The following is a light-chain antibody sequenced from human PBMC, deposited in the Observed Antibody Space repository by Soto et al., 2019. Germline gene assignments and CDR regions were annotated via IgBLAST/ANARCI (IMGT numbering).Light chain of an antibody. CDR1: SSDVGGYKY. Sequence: QSVLTQPASVSGSPGQSITISCTGTSSDVGGYKYVSWYQQHPGKAPKLMIYEVSDRPSGVSNRFSGSKSGNTASLTISGLQAEDEADYYCSSYMSTSTLEFGGGTKGPS. CDR3: SSYMSTSTLE. J-gene: IGLJ3*02. V-gene: IGLV2-14*01. CDR2: EVS.